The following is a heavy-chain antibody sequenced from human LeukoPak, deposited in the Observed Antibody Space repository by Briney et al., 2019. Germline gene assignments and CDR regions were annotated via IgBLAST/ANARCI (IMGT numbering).Heavy chain of an antibody. Sequence: SETLSLTCTVSDGSINTFYWSWIRQPPGQGLEWIGYIYHSGRTTYNPSLKSRVAISVDTSRNQFSLRLSSVTAADTAVYYCARGKGWFDPWGQGTLVTVSS. CDR2: IYHSGRT. J-gene: IGHJ5*02. V-gene: IGHV4-59*01. CDR1: DGSINTFY. CDR3: ARGKGWFDP.